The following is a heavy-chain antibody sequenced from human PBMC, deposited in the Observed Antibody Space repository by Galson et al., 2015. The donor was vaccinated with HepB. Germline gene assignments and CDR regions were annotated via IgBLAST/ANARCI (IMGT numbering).Heavy chain of an antibody. Sequence: SLRLSCAASGFTFSSYAMHWVRQAPGKGLEWVAVISYDGSNKYYADSVKGRFTISRDNSKNTLYLQMNSLRAEDTAVYYCARDSGYSSSWGEVYYYGMDVWGQGTTVTVSS. D-gene: IGHD6-13*01. J-gene: IGHJ6*02. CDR2: ISYDGSNK. V-gene: IGHV3-30*04. CDR1: GFTFSSYA. CDR3: ARDSGYSSSWGEVYYYGMDV.